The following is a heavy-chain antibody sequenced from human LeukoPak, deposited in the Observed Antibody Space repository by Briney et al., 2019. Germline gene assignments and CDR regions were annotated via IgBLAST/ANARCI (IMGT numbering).Heavy chain of an antibody. Sequence: SETLSLTCTVSGDSISIGSYYWSWIRQPAGKGLEWIGRIYTSGSTNYNPSLKSRVTISVDTSKNQFSLKLSSVTAADTAVYYCARDRAPSPIIPAAFDYWGQGTLVTVSS. J-gene: IGHJ4*02. V-gene: IGHV4-61*02. CDR1: GDSISIGSYY. CDR3: ARDRAPSPIIPAAFDY. D-gene: IGHD2-2*01. CDR2: IYTSGST.